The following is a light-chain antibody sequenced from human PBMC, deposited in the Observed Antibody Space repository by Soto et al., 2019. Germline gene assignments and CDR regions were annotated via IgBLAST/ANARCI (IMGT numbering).Light chain of an antibody. CDR2: DAS. J-gene: IGKJ1*01. Sequence: EIVLTQSPGTLSLSPGETATLSCRASQSVSSSSLAWYQQKRGQAPRLLIHDASSRATGIPDRFSGSGSGTDFTLTIRRLEPEDFAVYYCQQYGGSPRTFGQGTKVEVK. CDR3: QQYGGSPRT. V-gene: IGKV3-20*01. CDR1: QSVSSSS.